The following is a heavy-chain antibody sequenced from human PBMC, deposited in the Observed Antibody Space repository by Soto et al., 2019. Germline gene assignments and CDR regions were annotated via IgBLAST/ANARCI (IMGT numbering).Heavy chain of an antibody. J-gene: IGHJ5*02. CDR2: INHSGST. V-gene: IGHV4-34*01. CDR3: ARGRRWLRLDNWFDP. CDR1: GGSLSGYR. Sequence: QVQLQQWGAGLLKPSETLSLTCAVYGGSLSGYRWNWIRQPPGKGLEWIGEINHSGSTNYNPSLKXRXTXXIDTSKNQFSLKLSSMTAADTAVYYCARGRRWLRLDNWFDPWGQGTLVIVSS. D-gene: IGHD5-12*01.